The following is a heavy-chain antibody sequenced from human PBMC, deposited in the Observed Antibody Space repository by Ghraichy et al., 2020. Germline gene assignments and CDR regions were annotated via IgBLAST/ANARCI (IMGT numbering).Heavy chain of an antibody. CDR3: ARGGYGFWSGYYIDPFDY. V-gene: IGHV4-59*01. D-gene: IGHD3-3*01. CDR1: GGSISSYY. CDR2: IYYSGST. J-gene: IGHJ4*02. Sequence: SQTLSLTCTVSGGSISSYYWSWIRQPPGKGLEWIGYIYYSGSTNYNPSLKSRVTISVDTSKNQFSLKLSSVTAADTAVYYCARGGYGFWSGYYIDPFDYWGQGTLVTVSS.